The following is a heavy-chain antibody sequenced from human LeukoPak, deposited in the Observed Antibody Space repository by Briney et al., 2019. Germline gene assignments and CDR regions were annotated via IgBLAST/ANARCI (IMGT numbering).Heavy chain of an antibody. V-gene: IGHV3-9*01. CDR1: GFTFDDYA. Sequence: GGSLRLSCAASGFTFDDYAMHWVRQAPGKGLEWVSGISWNSGSIGYADSVKGRFTISRDNAKNSLYLQMNSLRAEDTALYYCAKAYGRSGWYNDYWGQGTLVTVSS. CDR3: AKAYGRSGWYNDY. J-gene: IGHJ4*02. CDR2: ISWNSGSI. D-gene: IGHD6-19*01.